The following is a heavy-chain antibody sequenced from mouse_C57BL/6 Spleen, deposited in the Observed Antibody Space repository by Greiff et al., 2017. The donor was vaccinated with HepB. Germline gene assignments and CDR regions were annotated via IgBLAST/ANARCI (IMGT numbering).Heavy chain of an antibody. CDR2: IYWDDDK. Sequence: QVTLQVSGPGILQSSQTLSLTCSSSGFSLSTSGMGVSWIRQPPGKGLEWLAHIYWDDDKRYNPSLKSLLTISKDTSRNQVFLKITSVETADTASYYCARKGIATVVVAMGCWGQGTSVTVSS. CDR1: GFSLSTSGMG. D-gene: IGHD1-1*01. J-gene: IGHJ4*01. CDR3: ARKGIATVVVAMGC. V-gene: IGHV8-12*01.